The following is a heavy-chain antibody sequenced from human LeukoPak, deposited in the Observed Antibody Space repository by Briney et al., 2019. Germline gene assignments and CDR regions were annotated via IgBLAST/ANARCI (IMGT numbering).Heavy chain of an antibody. Sequence: ASVKVSCKASGHTFTGYYMHWVRQAPGQGLEWMGWINPNSGGTNYAQKFQGRVTMTRDTSISTAYMELSRLRSDDTAVYYCARWLGWDIVLMVYALDYWGQGTLVTVSS. V-gene: IGHV1-2*02. J-gene: IGHJ4*02. CDR1: GHTFTGYY. D-gene: IGHD2-8*01. CDR3: ARWLGWDIVLMVYALDY. CDR2: INPNSGGT.